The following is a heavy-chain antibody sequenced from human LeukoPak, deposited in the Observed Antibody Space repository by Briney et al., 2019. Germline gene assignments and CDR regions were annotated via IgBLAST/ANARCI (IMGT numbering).Heavy chain of an antibody. CDR1: GGTFSSYA. Sequence: SVEVSCKASGGTFSSYAISWVRQAPGQGLEWMGGIIPIFGTANYAQKFQGRVTITADESTSTAYMELSSLRSEDMAVYYCARATVGTWGIAAAGNNWFDPWGQGTLVTVSS. CDR3: ARATVGTWGIAAAGNNWFDP. CDR2: IIPIFGTA. J-gene: IGHJ5*02. V-gene: IGHV1-69*01. D-gene: IGHD6-13*01.